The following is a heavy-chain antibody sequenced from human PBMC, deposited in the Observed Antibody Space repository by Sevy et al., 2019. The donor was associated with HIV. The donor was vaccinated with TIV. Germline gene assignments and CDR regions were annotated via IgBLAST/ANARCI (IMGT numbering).Heavy chain of an antibody. CDR2: IKSKTDGGTT. CDR3: TTDSSGYYYGDAFDI. CDR1: GFTFSNAW. Sequence: GGSLRLSCAASGFTFSNAWMSWVRQAPGKGLEWVGRIKSKTDGGTTDYAAPVKGRFTIPRDDSKNTLYLQMNSLKTEDTAVYYCTTDSSGYYYGDAFDIWGQGTMVTVSS. J-gene: IGHJ3*02. V-gene: IGHV3-15*01. D-gene: IGHD3-22*01.